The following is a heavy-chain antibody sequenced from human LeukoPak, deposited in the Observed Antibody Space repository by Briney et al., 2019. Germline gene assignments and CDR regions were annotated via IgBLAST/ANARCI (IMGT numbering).Heavy chain of an antibody. CDR3: AKQLYGFDY. V-gene: IGHV3-30*18. J-gene: IGHJ4*02. CDR2: ISYDGSNK. Sequence: GGSLRLSCAASGFTFSSYGMHWVRQAPGKGLEWVAVISYDGSNKYYADSVKGRFTISRDNSKNTLYLQMNSLRAEDTAVYYCAKQLYGFDYWGQGTLVTVSS. CDR1: GFTFSSYG. D-gene: IGHD5-18*01.